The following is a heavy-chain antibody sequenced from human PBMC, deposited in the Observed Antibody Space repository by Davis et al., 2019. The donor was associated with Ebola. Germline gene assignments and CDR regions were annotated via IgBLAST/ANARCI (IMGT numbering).Heavy chain of an antibody. CDR3: AQQLGDYGGNALRY. Sequence: GGSLRLSCATSGLIFSSCDMHWVRQAPGKRLEWVAFIRYDASIEYYADSVKGRFTISRDDAKKSLYLQMDSLRAEDTAVYYCAQQLGDYGGNALRYWGQGTLVTVSS. J-gene: IGHJ4*02. CDR1: GLIFSSCD. V-gene: IGHV3-30*02. CDR2: IRYDASIE. D-gene: IGHD4-23*01.